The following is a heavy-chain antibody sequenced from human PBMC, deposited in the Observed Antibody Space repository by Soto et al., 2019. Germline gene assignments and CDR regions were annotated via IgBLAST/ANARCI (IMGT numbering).Heavy chain of an antibody. V-gene: IGHV3-9*01. CDR1: GFKFDDYS. CDR3: AKDLRTRWILGNFDS. Sequence: PGGSLRLSGAASGFKFDDYSIHWVRQAPGKGLEWVSGINFNSANTAYAESVKGRFTISRDNAKNSLYLQMNSLRAEDTVFYLCAKDLRTRWILGNFDSWGQGTLVTVSS. CDR2: INFNSANT. J-gene: IGHJ4*02. D-gene: IGHD1-1*01.